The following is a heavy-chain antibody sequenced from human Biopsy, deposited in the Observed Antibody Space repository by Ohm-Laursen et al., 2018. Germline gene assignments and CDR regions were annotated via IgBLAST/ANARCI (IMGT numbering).Heavy chain of an antibody. J-gene: IGHJ5*02. CDR3: ARDYDTSGYYYVS. Sequence: SETLSLTCTVSGGSISNNNYYWGWIRQPPGKGLERIGSIFYRGSTDYKPSLKSRLNISVDTSKNQFSLKLNSVTAADTAVYYCARDYDTSGYYYVSWGQGTLVTVPS. V-gene: IGHV4-39*01. CDR1: GGSISNNNYY. CDR2: IFYRGST. D-gene: IGHD3-22*01.